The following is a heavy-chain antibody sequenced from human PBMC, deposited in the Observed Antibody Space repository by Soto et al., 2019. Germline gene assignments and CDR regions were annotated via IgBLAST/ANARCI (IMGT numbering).Heavy chain of an antibody. J-gene: IGHJ4*02. CDR1: GFTLSRGA. Sequence: PGGFLRLSCAASGFTLSRGAMSWVRQAPGKGLEWVSVISGSDGSTYYADSVKGRFTISRDNSKNTLYLQLNSLRHEDTAVYYCTRDLFSCGNDCYDDNWGEGTLVTVSS. CDR2: ISGSDGST. V-gene: IGHV3-23*01. CDR3: TRDLFSCGNDCYDDN. D-gene: IGHD2-21*02.